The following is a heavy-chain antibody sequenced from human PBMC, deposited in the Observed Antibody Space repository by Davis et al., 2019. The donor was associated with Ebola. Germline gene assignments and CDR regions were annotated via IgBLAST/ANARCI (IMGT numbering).Heavy chain of an antibody. CDR2: INPHNGNT. D-gene: IGHD4-17*01. J-gene: IGHJ4*02. CDR3: ARVASYGDYFDY. Sequence: ASVKVSCKASGYTFTNYGITWVRQAPGQGLEWMGWINPHNGNTNYAQNVQGRVTMTTDTSTSTAYMEVGSLRPDDTAVYYCARVASYGDYFDYWGLGTLVTVSS. CDR1: GYTFTNYG. V-gene: IGHV1-18*04.